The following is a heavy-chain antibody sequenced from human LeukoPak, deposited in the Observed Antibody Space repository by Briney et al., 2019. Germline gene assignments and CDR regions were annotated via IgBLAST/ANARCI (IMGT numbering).Heavy chain of an antibody. V-gene: IGHV4-38-2*02. Sequence: SETLSLTCTVSGYSISSGYYWGWLRQPPGKGLEWIGSIYHSGSTYYNPSLKSRVTISVDTSKNQFSLKLSSVTAADTAVYYCAREGSGSYYHPPYYFDYWGQGTLVTVSS. D-gene: IGHD1-26*01. J-gene: IGHJ4*02. CDR3: AREGSGSYYHPPYYFDY. CDR2: IYHSGST. CDR1: GYSISSGYY.